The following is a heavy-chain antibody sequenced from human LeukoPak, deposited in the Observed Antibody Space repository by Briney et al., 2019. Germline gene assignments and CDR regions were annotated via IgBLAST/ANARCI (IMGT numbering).Heavy chain of an antibody. V-gene: IGHV3-23*01. D-gene: IGHD3-22*01. J-gene: IGHJ4*02. Sequence: GGSLRLSCEASGFTFSKFALSWVRQAPGKGLEWVSAISGSGDSTYYADSVKGRFTISRDNSKNTLYLQMNSLRAEDTAIYYCASRENTGYYSYYFDYWGQGTLVTVSS. CDR1: GFTFSKFA. CDR3: ASRENTGYYSYYFDY. CDR2: ISGSGDST.